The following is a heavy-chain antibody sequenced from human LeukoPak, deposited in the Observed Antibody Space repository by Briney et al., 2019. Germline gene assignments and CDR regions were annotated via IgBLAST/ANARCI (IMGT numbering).Heavy chain of an antibody. J-gene: IGHJ6*03. CDR3: ARGRVSSSTWYSTYYYYFYMDV. CDR2: VDHTGST. Sequence: KPPETLSLTCSVSDDSITMYYWTWIRQPPGKGLEWIGYVDHTGSTNFNPSLNGRVSISRDTTKNLFSLRLRSVTAADTAVYFCARGRVSSSTWYSTYYYYFYMDVWGKGTTVTVSS. D-gene: IGHD1-1*01. V-gene: IGHV4-59*01. CDR1: DDSITMYY.